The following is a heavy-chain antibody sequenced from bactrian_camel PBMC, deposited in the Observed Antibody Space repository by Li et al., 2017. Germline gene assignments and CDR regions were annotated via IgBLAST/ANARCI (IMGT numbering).Heavy chain of an antibody. V-gene: IGHV3S1*01. CDR1: GFTFSTYS. D-gene: IGHD1*01. CDR3: AAGPENRYDCYSATWDPVI. J-gene: IGHJ4*01. CDR2: IVPSGGTT. Sequence: HVQLVESGGNLMQPGGSLRLSCAASGFTFSTYSMYWVRQAPEKGLEWVSRIVPSGGTTYYADSVKGRFTISRDNDKKTLYLQMNNLKPEDTAVYYCAAGPENRYDCYSATWDPVIWGQGTQVTVS.